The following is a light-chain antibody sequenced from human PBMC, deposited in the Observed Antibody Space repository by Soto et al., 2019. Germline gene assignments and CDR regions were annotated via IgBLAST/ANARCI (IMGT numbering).Light chain of an antibody. CDR3: QQTSSPPWT. CDR1: QSISIY. Sequence: DIQMTQSPSSLSASVGDRVTITCRASQSISIYLNWYQQTPGKAPKLLIYGASTLQSWVPSRFSGSGSGTDFTLTISSLQPEDFATYYCQQTSSPPWTFGQGTKVEIK. J-gene: IGKJ1*01. CDR2: GAS. V-gene: IGKV1-39*01.